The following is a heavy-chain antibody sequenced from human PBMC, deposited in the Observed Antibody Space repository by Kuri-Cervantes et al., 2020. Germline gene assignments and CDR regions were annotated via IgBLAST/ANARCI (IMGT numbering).Heavy chain of an antibody. V-gene: IGHV1-46*01. CDR1: GYTFTSYY. CDR3: ASGDYPGEYYYHGMDV. Sequence: ASVKVSCKASGYTFTSYYMHWVRQAPGQGLEWMGIINPSGGSTSYAQKFQGRVTMTRDTSTSTVYMELSSLRSEDTAVYYCASGDYPGEYYYHGMDVWGQGTTVTVSS. D-gene: IGHD4-17*01. J-gene: IGHJ6*02. CDR2: INPSGGST.